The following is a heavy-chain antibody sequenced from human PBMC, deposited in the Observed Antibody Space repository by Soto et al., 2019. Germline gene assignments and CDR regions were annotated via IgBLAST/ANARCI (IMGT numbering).Heavy chain of an antibody. CDR2: INHSGST. Sequence: PSETLSLTCTVSGVSISNYYWTWIRQPPGTGLEWIGEINHSGSTNYNPSLKSRVTISVDTSKNQFSLKLTSVTAADTAVYYCARDKITGLFDYWGQGTLVTVSS. D-gene: IGHD2-8*02. V-gene: IGHV4-34*01. CDR1: GVSISNYY. CDR3: ARDKITGLFDY. J-gene: IGHJ4*02.